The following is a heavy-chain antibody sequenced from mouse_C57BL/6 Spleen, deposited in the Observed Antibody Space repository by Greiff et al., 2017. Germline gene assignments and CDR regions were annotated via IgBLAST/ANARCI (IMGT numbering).Heavy chain of an antibody. CDR2: FHPYNDDT. D-gene: IGHD1-1*01. Sequence: VQLQQSGAELVKPGASVKMSCKASGYTFTTYPIEWMKQNHGKSLEWIGNFHPYNDDTKYNQKFKGKATLTVEKSSSTAYLELSRLTSDDSAVEYCARWGYGSSYGCAIDYWGQGTSVTVSS. V-gene: IGHV1-47*01. CDR3: ARWGYGSSYGCAIDY. CDR1: GYTFTTYP. J-gene: IGHJ4*01.